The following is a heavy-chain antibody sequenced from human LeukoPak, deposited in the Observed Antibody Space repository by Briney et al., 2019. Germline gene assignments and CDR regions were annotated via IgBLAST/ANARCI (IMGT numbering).Heavy chain of an antibody. V-gene: IGHV4-38-2*01. CDR2: IYHSGST. CDR3: AEGIAAAWNSSWFDP. D-gene: IGHD6-13*01. Sequence: PSETLSLTCAVSGYSISSGYYWGWIRQPPGKGLEWIGSIYHSGSTYHNPSLKSRVTISVDTSKNQFSLKLSSVTAADTAVYYCAEGIAAAWNSSWFDPWGQGTLVTVSS. CDR1: GYSISSGYY. J-gene: IGHJ5*02.